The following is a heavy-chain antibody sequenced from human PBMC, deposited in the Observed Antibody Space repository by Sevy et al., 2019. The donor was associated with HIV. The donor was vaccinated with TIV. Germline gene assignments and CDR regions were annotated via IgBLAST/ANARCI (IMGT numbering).Heavy chain of an antibody. Sequence: GGSLRLSCAASGFTFSSYWINWVRQAPGEGLEWVANINQGGNQKNYMDSVKGRFTISRDNAEKAVYLQMNSLRVEDTAVYYCARGPSGAAAGRFDSWGQGTLVTVSS. CDR2: INQGGNQK. V-gene: IGHV3-7*01. J-gene: IGHJ4*02. D-gene: IGHD6-13*01. CDR1: GFTFSSYW. CDR3: ARGPSGAAAGRFDS.